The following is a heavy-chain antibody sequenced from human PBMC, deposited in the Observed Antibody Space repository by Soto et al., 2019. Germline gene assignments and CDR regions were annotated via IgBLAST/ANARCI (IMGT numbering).Heavy chain of an antibody. D-gene: IGHD5-18*01. V-gene: IGHV1-69*04. CDR2: IIPILGIA. CDR3: ARDWVDTAMVSNSYFDY. J-gene: IGHJ4*02. Sequence: ASVKVSCKASGYTFTGYYMHWVRQAPGQGLEWMGRIIPILGIANYAQKFQGRVTITADKSTSTAYMELSSLRSEDTAVYYCARDWVDTAMVSNSYFDYWGQGTLVTVSS. CDR1: GYTFTGYY.